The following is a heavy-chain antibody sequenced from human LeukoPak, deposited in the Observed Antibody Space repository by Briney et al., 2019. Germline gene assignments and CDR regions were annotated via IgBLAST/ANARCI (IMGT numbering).Heavy chain of an antibody. D-gene: IGHD2-2*02. J-gene: IGHJ4*02. CDR2: INPNSGGT. V-gene: IGHV1-2*02. CDR3: ASAKSDQPLYRFDY. CDR1: GYTFTGYY. Sequence: ASVKVSCKASGYTFTGYYMHWVRQAPGQGLEWMGWINPNSGGTNYAQKFQGRVTMTRDTSISTAYMELSRLRSDDTAVYYCASAKSDQPLYRFDYWGQGTLVTVSS.